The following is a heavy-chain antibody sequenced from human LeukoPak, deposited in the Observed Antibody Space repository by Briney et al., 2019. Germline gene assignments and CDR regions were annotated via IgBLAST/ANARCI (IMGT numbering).Heavy chain of an antibody. CDR1: GFTFSSYA. Sequence: GGSLRLSCAASGFTFSSYAMSWVRQAPGKGLEWVSAISGSGGSTYYADSVKGRFTISRDNSKNTLYLQMNSLRAEDTAVYYCARGPLSDDSSGYDLPYFDYWGQGTLVTVSS. V-gene: IGHV3-23*01. J-gene: IGHJ4*02. CDR2: ISGSGGST. D-gene: IGHD3-22*01. CDR3: ARGPLSDDSSGYDLPYFDY.